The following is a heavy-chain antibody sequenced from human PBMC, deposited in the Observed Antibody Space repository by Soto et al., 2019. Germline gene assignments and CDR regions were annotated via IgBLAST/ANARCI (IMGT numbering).Heavy chain of an antibody. CDR2: ISYDGSNK. V-gene: IGHV3-30-3*01. Sequence: GGSLRLSCAASGFTFSSYAMHWVRQAPGKGLEWVAVISYDGSNKYYADSVKGRFTISRDNSKNTLYLQMNSLRAEDTAVYYCARAPGTYFDYWGQGTLVTVSS. D-gene: IGHD1-1*01. J-gene: IGHJ4*02. CDR1: GFTFSSYA. CDR3: ARAPGTYFDY.